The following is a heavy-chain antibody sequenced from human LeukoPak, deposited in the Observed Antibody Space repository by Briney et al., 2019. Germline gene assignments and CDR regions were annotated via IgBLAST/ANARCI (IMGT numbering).Heavy chain of an antibody. CDR1: GFTVSNNY. J-gene: IGHJ3*02. Sequence: GGSRRLSCAASGFTVSNNYMSWVRQAPGKGLEWVSVIYGGGSSYYADSAKGRFTISRDNSKNTLELQMNSLRAADTAVYYCARDSDSSAFDAFDIWGQGTMVTVSS. CDR2: IYGGGSS. CDR3: ARDSDSSAFDAFDI. V-gene: IGHV3-66*01. D-gene: IGHD3-22*01.